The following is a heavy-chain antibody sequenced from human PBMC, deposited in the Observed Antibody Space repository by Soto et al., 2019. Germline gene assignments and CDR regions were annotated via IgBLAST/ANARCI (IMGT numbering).Heavy chain of an antibody. Sequence: EVQLVESGGGLVKPGGSLRLSCAASGFTFSSYNMNWVRQAPGKGLEWVSSISSSSSYISYADSVKGRFTISRDNAKNSLYLQMNSMRAEDTAVYYCARGSGSNSLVWYFDLWGRGTLVTVSS. CDR1: GFTFSSYN. CDR3: ARGSGSNSLVWYFDL. D-gene: IGHD4-4*01. J-gene: IGHJ2*01. V-gene: IGHV3-21*06. CDR2: ISSSSSYI.